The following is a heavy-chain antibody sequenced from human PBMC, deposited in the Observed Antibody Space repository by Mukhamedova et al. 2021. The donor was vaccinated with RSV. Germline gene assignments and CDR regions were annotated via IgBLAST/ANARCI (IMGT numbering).Heavy chain of an antibody. J-gene: IGHJ3*02. CDR3: ARRYRAFDI. D-gene: IGHD4-11*01. Sequence: AEYMGCRFTISRDNAKNSLYLQMNSLRAEDTAVYYCARRYRAFDIWGQGTMVTVSS. V-gene: IGHV3-48*03.